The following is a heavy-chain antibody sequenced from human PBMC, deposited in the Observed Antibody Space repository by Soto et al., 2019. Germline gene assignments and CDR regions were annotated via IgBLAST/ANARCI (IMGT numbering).Heavy chain of an antibody. CDR3: ARDPPGIAAGGAGA. J-gene: IGHJ5*02. D-gene: IGHD6-13*01. Sequence: EVQLVESGGGLILPWGSLRLSCAASGVTVSNNYMRWVRQAPGKGLEWVSLIYSGGDTHYADSVKGRFTISRDSSKNTVYLQMNSLRAEDTAVYYCARDPPGIAAGGAGAWDQGTLVTVSS. CDR2: IYSGGDT. CDR1: GVTVSNNY. V-gene: IGHV3-53*01.